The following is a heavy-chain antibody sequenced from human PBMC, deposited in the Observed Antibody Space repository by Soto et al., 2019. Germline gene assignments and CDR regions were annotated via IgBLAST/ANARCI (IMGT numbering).Heavy chain of an antibody. CDR3: AKDRGYYYGSGSYSYYMDV. Sequence: GGSLRLSCAASGFTFSSYGMHWVRQAPGKGLEWVAVISYDGSNKYYADSVKGRFTISRDNSKNTLYLQMNSLRAEDTAVYYCAKDRGYYYGSGSYSYYMDVWGKGTTVTVSS. CDR1: GFTFSSYG. J-gene: IGHJ6*03. V-gene: IGHV3-30*18. D-gene: IGHD3-10*01. CDR2: ISYDGSNK.